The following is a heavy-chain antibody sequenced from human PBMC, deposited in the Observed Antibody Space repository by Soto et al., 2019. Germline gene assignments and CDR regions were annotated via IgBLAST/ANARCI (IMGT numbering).Heavy chain of an antibody. J-gene: IGHJ6*02. CDR2: IKQDGSEE. CDR3: ARIAASGRGWDV. CDR1: GFTFSSYW. D-gene: IGHD6-13*01. V-gene: IGHV3-7*01. Sequence: EVQLVESGGGLVQPGGSLRLSCVDSGFTFSSYWMSWVRQAPVKGLEWVVNIKQDGSEENYADSVKGRFTISRDNAKNSMYLQMNSLRVEDTAVYYCARIAASGRGWDVWGQGTTVVVSS.